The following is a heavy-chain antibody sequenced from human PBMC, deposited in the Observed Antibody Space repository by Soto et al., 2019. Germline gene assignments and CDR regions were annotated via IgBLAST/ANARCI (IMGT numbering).Heavy chain of an antibody. CDR1: GGTFSSYA. CDR2: IIPIFGTA. D-gene: IGHD2-15*01. CDR3: ARDGGRDGHTYGY. Sequence: QVQLVQSGAEVKKPGSSVKVSCKASGGTFSSYAISWVRQAPGQGLEWMGGIIPIFGTANYAQKFQGRVTITADKSTSPAYMELSSMRVEYTAVYYCARDGGRDGHTYGYWGQGTLVTVSS. J-gene: IGHJ4*02. V-gene: IGHV1-69*06.